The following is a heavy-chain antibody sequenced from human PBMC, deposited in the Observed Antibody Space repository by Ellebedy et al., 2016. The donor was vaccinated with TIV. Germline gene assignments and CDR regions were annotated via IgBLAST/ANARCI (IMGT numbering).Heavy chain of an antibody. J-gene: IGHJ4*02. D-gene: IGHD3-10*01. V-gene: IGHV3-7*01. CDR3: AKDHLPEVIINNPPHLDY. Sequence: GESLKISCAAYEFSFSSYWMNWVRQAPGKGLEWVANLNQDGSVKYYVDSVKGRFAITRDDAKNSLYLQMNSLRAEDTAVYYCAKDHLPEVIINNPPHLDYWGQGTLVTVSS. CDR2: LNQDGSVK. CDR1: EFSFSSYW.